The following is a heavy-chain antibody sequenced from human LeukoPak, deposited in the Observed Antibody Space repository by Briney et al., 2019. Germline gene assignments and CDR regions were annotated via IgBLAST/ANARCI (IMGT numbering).Heavy chain of an antibody. J-gene: IGHJ4*02. V-gene: IGHV3-49*04. CDR2: IRSKAYGGTT. CDR1: GFTFGDYA. Sequence: PGRSLRLSCTASGFTFGDYAMSWVRQAPGKGLEWVGFIRSKAYGGTTEYAASVKGRFTISRDDSKSIAYLQMNSLKTEDTAVCYCTSITGTTGFDYWGQGTLVTASS. D-gene: IGHD1-7*01. CDR3: TSITGTTGFDY.